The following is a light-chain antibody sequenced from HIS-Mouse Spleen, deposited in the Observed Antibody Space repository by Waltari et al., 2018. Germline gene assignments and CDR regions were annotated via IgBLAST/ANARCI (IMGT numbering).Light chain of an antibody. V-gene: IGLV3-25*03. J-gene: IGLJ3*02. CDR3: QSADSSGTGWV. Sequence: SYELTQPPSVSVSPGQTARITCSGDACPKQYAYWYQQKPGQAPVLVIYKDSERPSGIPERFSGSSSGTTVTLTISGVQAEDEADYYCQSADSSGTGWVFGGGTKLTVL. CDR2: KDS. CDR1: ACPKQY.